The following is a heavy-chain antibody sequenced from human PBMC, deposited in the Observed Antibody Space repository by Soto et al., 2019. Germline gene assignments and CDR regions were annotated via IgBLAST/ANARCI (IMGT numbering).Heavy chain of an antibody. D-gene: IGHD3-22*01. Sequence: QVQLQESGPGLVRPSGTLSLTCAVSGDSIIGTGWWSWVRQSPGKGLDWIGEVYHSGATNYNPSLKSRVTISVDTSRNQFSLNLGSVTDADTAVYYCVRNGYYSLDVWGQGTTVTVSS. CDR1: GDSIIGTGW. CDR3: VRNGYYSLDV. CDR2: VYHSGAT. J-gene: IGHJ6*02. V-gene: IGHV4-4*02.